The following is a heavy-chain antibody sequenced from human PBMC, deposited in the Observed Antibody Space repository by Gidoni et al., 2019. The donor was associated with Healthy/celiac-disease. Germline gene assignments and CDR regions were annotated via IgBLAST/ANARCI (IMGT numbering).Heavy chain of an antibody. CDR2: ISSSGSTI. CDR1: GFTFSAYY. V-gene: IGHV3-11*01. Sequence: QVQLVESGGGLVKPGGSLRLSCAASGFTFSAYYMSWIRQAPGKGLEWGSYISSSGSTIYYADSVKGRFTISRDNAKNSLYLQMNSLRAEDTAVYYCARDRYYDFWSGYLRVSGMDVWGQGTTVTVSS. D-gene: IGHD3-3*01. CDR3: ARDRYYDFWSGYLRVSGMDV. J-gene: IGHJ6*02.